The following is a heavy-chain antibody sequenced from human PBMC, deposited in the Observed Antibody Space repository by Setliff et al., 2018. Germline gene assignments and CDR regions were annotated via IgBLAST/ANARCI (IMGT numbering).Heavy chain of an antibody. V-gene: IGHV4-39*07. Sequence: LTCTVSGGSISSSSYYWGWIRQPPGKGLEWIGSIYYSGSTYYNPSLRSRVTISVDTSKNQFSLKLSSVTAADTAVYYCAREARYSSSWYYYYYGMDVWGQGTTVTVSS. CDR1: GGSISSSSYY. D-gene: IGHD6-13*01. J-gene: IGHJ6*02. CDR3: AREARYSSSWYYYYYGMDV. CDR2: IYYSGST.